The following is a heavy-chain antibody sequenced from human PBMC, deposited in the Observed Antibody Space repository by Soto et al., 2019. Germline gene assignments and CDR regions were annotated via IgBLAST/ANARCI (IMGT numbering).Heavy chain of an antibody. D-gene: IGHD2-2*01. Sequence: GESLKISCKGPGYSFTSYWIGWVRQMPGKGLGWMGIIYPGDSDTRYSPSFQGQVTISADKSISTAYLQWSSLKASDTAMYYCARLGIVLVPAAEPHAFAIWGQRTTVTVSS. J-gene: IGHJ3*02. CDR3: ARLGIVLVPAAEPHAFAI. V-gene: IGHV5-51*01. CDR1: GYSFTSYW. CDR2: IYPGDSDT.